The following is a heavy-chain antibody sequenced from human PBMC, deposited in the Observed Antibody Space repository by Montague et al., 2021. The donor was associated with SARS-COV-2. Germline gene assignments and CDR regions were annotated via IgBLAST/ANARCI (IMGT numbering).Heavy chain of an antibody. CDR2: ISYSGST. J-gene: IGHJ6*02. CDR3: ARDLAGYYGSGSYGGMDV. CDR1: LGSISSSSYY. V-gene: IGHV4-39*07. D-gene: IGHD3-10*01. Sequence: SETLSLTCTVSLGSISSSSYYRGWIRQLPATGLTWIGSISYSGSTYYNPSLKSRVTISVDTSKNQFSLKLSSVTAADTAVYYCARDLAGYYGSGSYGGMDVWGQGTTVTVSS.